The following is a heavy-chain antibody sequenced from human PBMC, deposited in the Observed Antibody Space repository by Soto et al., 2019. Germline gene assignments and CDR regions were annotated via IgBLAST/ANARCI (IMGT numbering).Heavy chain of an antibody. D-gene: IGHD6-19*01. CDR2: IYYSGST. V-gene: IGHV4-31*03. J-gene: IGHJ4*02. CDR3: ASSPYSSGWIFDY. Sequence: SETLSLTCTVSGGSISSGGYYWSWIRQHPGKGLEWIGYIYYSGSTYYNPSLKSRVTISVDTSKNQFSLKLSSVTAADTAVYYCASSPYSSGWIFDYWGQGTLVTVSS. CDR1: GGSISSGGYY.